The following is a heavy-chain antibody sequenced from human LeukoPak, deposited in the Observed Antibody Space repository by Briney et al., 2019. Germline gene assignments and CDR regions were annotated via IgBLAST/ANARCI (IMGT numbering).Heavy chain of an antibody. J-gene: IGHJ4*02. CDR1: GYSFTTYW. D-gene: IGHD3-22*01. Sequence: GESLKISCKGSGYSFTTYWIGWVRQMPGKGLEWMGIIYPGDSDTRYSPSFQGQVTISAHKSVSTAYLQWSSLKASDTAMYYCARQVYDSSAYYCDYWGQGTLVTVSS. CDR2: IYPGDSDT. V-gene: IGHV5-51*01. CDR3: ARQVYDSSAYYCDY.